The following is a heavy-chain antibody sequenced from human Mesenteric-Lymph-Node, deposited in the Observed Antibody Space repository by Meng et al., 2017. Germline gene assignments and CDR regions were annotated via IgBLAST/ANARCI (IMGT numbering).Heavy chain of an antibody. J-gene: IGHJ4*02. CDR1: GFTFSSYA. V-gene: IGHV3-30*07. CDR2: ISYDGSNK. D-gene: IGHD6-19*01. CDR3: ARDKGSGWSEEESGFDY. Sequence: GGSLRLSCAASGFTFSSYAMHWVRQAPGKGLEWVAVISYDGSNKYYADSVKGRFTISRDNAQNSLYLQINSLTAEDTAIYYCARDKGSGWSEEESGFDYWGQGTLVTVSS.